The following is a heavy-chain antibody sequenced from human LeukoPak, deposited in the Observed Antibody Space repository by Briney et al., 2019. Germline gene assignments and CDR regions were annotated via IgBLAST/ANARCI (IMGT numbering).Heavy chain of an antibody. CDR2: IIGSGGST. D-gene: IGHD2-2*01. CDR1: GFNFCSYA. CDR3: AKGGVPAAFLVNYYYYMDV. J-gene: IGHJ6*03. V-gene: IGHV3-23*01. Sequence: PGGSLRLSCGASGFNFCSYAMRLVRQAPGEGLEVVSAIIGSGGSTYYADSVKGRFTISRDNSKNTLYLQMNSLRAEDTAVYYCAKGGVPAAFLVNYYYYMDVWGKGTTVTVSS.